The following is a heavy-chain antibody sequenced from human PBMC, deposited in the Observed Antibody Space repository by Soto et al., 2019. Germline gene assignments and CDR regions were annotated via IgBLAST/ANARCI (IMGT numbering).Heavy chain of an antibody. J-gene: IGHJ4*02. CDR1: GFTFSSYA. Sequence: PGGSLRLSCAASGFTFSSYAMSWVRQAPGKGLEWVSAISTNGGTTYYADSVRGRFTISRDNSKNTLYLQMNSLRAEDTAVYYCAKVRLGYCSSTSCLIPTDYWGQGTLVTVSS. CDR2: ISTNGGTT. D-gene: IGHD2-2*01. V-gene: IGHV3-23*01. CDR3: AKVRLGYCSSTSCLIPTDY.